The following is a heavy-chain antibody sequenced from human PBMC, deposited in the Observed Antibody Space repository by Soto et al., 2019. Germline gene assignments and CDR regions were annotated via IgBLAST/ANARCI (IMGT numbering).Heavy chain of an antibody. D-gene: IGHD3-3*01. CDR3: AREVTVFGVVDPIRSGMDV. V-gene: IGHV4-31*03. Sequence: PSETLSLTCTVSGGSISSGGYYWSWIRQHPGKGLEWIGYIYYSGSTYYNPSLKSRVTISVDTSKNQFSLKLSSVTAADTAVYYCAREVTVFGVVDPIRSGMDVWGQGTTVTVSS. CDR2: IYYSGST. J-gene: IGHJ6*02. CDR1: GGSISSGGYY.